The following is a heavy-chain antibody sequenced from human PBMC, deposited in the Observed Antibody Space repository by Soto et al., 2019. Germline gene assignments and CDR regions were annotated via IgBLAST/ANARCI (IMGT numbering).Heavy chain of an antibody. CDR1: GGSISSYY. D-gene: IGHD6-13*01. Sequence: SETLSLTFTVSGGSISSYYWSWIRQPAGKGLEWIGRIYTSGSTNYNPSLKSRVTMSVDTSKNQFSLKLSSVTAADTAVYYCARGPQAAAGHYYYGMDVWGQGTTVTVS. V-gene: IGHV4-4*07. CDR3: ARGPQAAAGHYYYGMDV. CDR2: IYTSGST. J-gene: IGHJ6*02.